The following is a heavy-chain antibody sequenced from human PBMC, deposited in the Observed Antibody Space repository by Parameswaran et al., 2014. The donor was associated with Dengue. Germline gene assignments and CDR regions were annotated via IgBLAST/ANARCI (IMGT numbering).Heavy chain of an antibody. CDR1: GFSLSTSGVG. J-gene: IGHJ4*02. CDR3: AFTLDPYSDSNFYSDY. V-gene: IGHV2-5*02. Sequence: LPGSGPTLVKPTQTLTLTCTFSGFSLSTSGVGVGWIRQPPGKALEWLALIYWDDDKRYSPSLKNRLTITKDTSKNQVVLTLTNMDPVDTATYYCAFTLDPYSDSNFYSDYWGQGTLVTVSS. CDR2: IYWDDDK. D-gene: IGHD3-22*01.